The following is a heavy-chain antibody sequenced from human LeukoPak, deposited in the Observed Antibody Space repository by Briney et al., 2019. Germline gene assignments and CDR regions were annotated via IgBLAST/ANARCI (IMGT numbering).Heavy chain of an antibody. CDR3: ARGGDYGGSFVFGY. Sequence: GGSLRLSCAASGFTVSSNYMSWVRQAPGKGLEWVSIIYSGGSTFYADSVKGRFTISRDNSKNTLYLQMNSLRAEDTAVYYCARGGDYGGSFVFGYWGQGTLVTVSS. CDR2: IYSGGST. V-gene: IGHV3-53*01. D-gene: IGHD4-23*01. J-gene: IGHJ4*02. CDR1: GFTVSSNY.